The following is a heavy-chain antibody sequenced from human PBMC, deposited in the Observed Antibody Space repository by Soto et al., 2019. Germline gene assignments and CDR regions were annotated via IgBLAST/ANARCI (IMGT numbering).Heavy chain of an antibody. CDR3: ARGYDSSGYYQNDAFDI. CDR1: GFTFSSYA. Sequence: GGSLRLSCAASGFTFSSYAMHWVRQAPGKGLEWVAVISYDGSNKYYADSVKGRFTISRDNSKNTLYLQMNSLRAEDTAVYYCARGYDSSGYYQNDAFDIWGQGTMVTV. D-gene: IGHD3-22*01. J-gene: IGHJ3*02. V-gene: IGHV3-30-3*01. CDR2: ISYDGSNK.